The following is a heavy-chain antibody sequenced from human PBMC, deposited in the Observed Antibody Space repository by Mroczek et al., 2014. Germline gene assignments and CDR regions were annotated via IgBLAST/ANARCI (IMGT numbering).Heavy chain of an antibody. CDR2: IIPILGIA. Sequence: SGAEVKKPGSSVKVSCKASGGTFSSYTISWVRQAPGQGLEWMGRIIPILGIANYAQKFQGRVTITADKSTSTAYMELSSLRSEDTAVYYCARVRDDYGGNSYAFDIWGQGTMVTVSS. D-gene: IGHD4-23*01. J-gene: IGHJ3*02. CDR3: ARVRDDYGGNSYAFDI. CDR1: GGTFSSYT. V-gene: IGHV1-69*04.